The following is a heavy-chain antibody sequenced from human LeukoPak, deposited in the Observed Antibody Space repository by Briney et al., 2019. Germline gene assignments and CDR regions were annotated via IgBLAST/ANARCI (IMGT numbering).Heavy chain of an antibody. V-gene: IGHV1-69*04. CDR3: ASATISVWFDP. Sequence: ASVKVSCKASGGTFSSYAISWVRQAPGQGLEWMGRIIPILGIANYAQKFQGRVTITADKSTSTAYMELSSLRSGDTAVYYCASATISVWFDPWGQGTLVTVSS. CDR2: IIPILGIA. J-gene: IGHJ5*02. D-gene: IGHD5-12*01. CDR1: GGTFSSYA.